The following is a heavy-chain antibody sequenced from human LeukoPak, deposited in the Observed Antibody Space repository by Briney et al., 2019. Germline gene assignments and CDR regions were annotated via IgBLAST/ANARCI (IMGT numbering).Heavy chain of an antibody. J-gene: IGHJ3*02. CDR3: ARLMVRGSYDAFDI. V-gene: IGHV4-34*01. CDR1: GGSIHIASFSAYY. CDR2: IDQSGNT. Sequence: SETLSLTCAVYGGSIHIASFSAYYWTWVRQSPGRGLQWIGEIDQSGNTHYNPSLKSRVTISVDTSKNQFSLKLSSVTAADTAVYYCARLMVRGSYDAFDIWGQGTMVTVSS. D-gene: IGHD3-10*01.